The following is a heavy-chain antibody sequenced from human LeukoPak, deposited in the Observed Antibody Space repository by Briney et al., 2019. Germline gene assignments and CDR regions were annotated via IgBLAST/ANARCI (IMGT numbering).Heavy chain of an antibody. D-gene: IGHD2-15*01. CDR2: ISGDGGST. CDR3: AKDISCYGGSCFSHSDY. Sequence: GGSLRLSCAASGFTFDDTAMHWVRQAPGKGLEWVSLISGDGGSTYYEDSVKGRFTISRDNSKNSLFLQMNSLRTEDTALYYCAKDISCYGGSCFSHSDYWGQGTLVTVSS. V-gene: IGHV3-43*02. J-gene: IGHJ4*02. CDR1: GFTFDDTA.